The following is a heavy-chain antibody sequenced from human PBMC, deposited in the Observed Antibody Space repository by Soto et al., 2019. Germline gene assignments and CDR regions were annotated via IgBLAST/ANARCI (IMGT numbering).Heavy chain of an antibody. Sequence: SATLSLTCTFFSRSICSYYWLWIRQSPGKGLEWIGYMYFRGSTNYNPSLKSRVTISVDTSKNQFSLKLSSVTAADTAVYYCARDRSGSYYPSFFDYWGQG. CDR1: SRSICSYY. CDR2: MYFRGST. V-gene: IGHV4-59*01. CDR3: ARDRSGSYYPSFFDY. D-gene: IGHD1-26*01. J-gene: IGHJ4*02.